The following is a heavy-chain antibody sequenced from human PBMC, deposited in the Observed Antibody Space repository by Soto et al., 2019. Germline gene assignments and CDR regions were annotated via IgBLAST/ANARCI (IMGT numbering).Heavy chain of an antibody. Sequence: WGSLRLSCAASGFTFSSYSMNWVRQAPGKGLEWVSYISSSSSTIYYADSVKGRFTISRDNAKNSLYLQMNSLRDEDTAVYYCARGLNLLWFHFDYWGQGTLVTVSS. D-gene: IGHD3-10*01. CDR2: ISSSSSTI. V-gene: IGHV3-48*02. J-gene: IGHJ4*02. CDR1: GFTFSSYS. CDR3: ARGLNLLWFHFDY.